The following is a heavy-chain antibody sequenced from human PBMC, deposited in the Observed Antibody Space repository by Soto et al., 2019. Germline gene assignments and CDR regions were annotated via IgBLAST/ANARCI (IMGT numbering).Heavy chain of an antibody. Sequence: QVQLQESGPGLSEPLSLTCTVSGVSITSGDSYWNWIRQPPGKGLEWIGGIYYGGNTYYNPSLKTRLTLSLDASTNQFSLKLTSVTAADTAVYYWAPFGVAAMNWFDPWGQGTLVTAAS. CDR3: APFGVAAMNWFDP. V-gene: IGHV4-30-4*01. D-gene: IGHD3-3*01. CDR1: GVSITSGDSY. J-gene: IGHJ5*02. CDR2: IYYGGNT.